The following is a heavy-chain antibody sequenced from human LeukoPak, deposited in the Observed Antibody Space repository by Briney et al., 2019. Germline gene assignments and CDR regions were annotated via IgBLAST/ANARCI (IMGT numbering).Heavy chain of an antibody. J-gene: IGHJ4*02. Sequence: PSETLSLTCAVNGGSFSGYYWSWIRQPPGKGLEWIGEINHSGSTNYNPSLKSRVTISVDTSKNQFSLKLSSVTAADTAVYYCARVENYYDSSGYPGYFDYWGQGTLVTVSS. D-gene: IGHD3-22*01. CDR1: GGSFSGYY. CDR2: INHSGST. V-gene: IGHV4-34*01. CDR3: ARVENYYDSSGYPGYFDY.